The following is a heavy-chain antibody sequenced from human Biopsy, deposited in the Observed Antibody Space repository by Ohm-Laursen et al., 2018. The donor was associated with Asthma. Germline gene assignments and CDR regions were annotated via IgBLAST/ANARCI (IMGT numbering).Heavy chain of an antibody. J-gene: IGHJ4*02. D-gene: IGHD6-19*01. CDR1: RFTYE. CDR3: AREGVAGTHIED. CDR2: ISYDGSSI. V-gene: IGHV3-30-3*01. Sequence: SLRLSCAATRFTYEMHWVRQAPGKGLEWVEVISYDGSSIYYADSVKGRFTISRDNSKNTLSLQMNSLTAEDTAVYYCAREGVAGTHIEDWGQGTLVTVSS.